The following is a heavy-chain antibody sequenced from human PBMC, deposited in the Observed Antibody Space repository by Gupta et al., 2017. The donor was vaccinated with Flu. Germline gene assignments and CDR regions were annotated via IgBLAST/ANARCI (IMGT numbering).Heavy chain of an antibody. Sequence: EVQLVESGGGLVQPGGSLRLSCAASGFTFSSHEMNWVRQAPGKGLELVSYISSSGSTIYYADSVNGRFTISRDNAKNSLYLQMNSLRAEDTAVYYCARAPNWGGECYLGYWGQGTLVTVSS. V-gene: IGHV3-48*03. CDR1: GFTFSSHE. CDR2: ISSSGSTI. CDR3: ARAPNWGGECYLGY. D-gene: IGHD2-21*01. J-gene: IGHJ4*02.